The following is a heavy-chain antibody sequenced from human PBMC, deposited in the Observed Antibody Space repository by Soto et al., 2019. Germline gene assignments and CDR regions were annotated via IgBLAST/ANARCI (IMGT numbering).Heavy chain of an antibody. V-gene: IGHV4-59*01. J-gene: IGHJ6*02. CDR3: ARVGSKSFYYATDV. D-gene: IGHD4-4*01. CDR1: GGSISSFC. CDR2: ICSGGTT. Sequence: SSETLSLTCTVSGGSISSFCWSWIRQPPGQGLEWIGYICSGGTTKYNPSLKSRVTMSVDTSKTQFSLKLTSVTAADTAVYYCARVGSKSFYYATDVWGQGPTVTVSS.